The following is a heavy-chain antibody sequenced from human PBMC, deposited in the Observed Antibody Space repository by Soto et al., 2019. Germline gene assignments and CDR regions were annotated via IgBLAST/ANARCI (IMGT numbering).Heavy chain of an antibody. D-gene: IGHD3-3*01. V-gene: IGHV3-21*01. J-gene: IGHJ6*02. Sequence: GSLRLSCAASGFTFSSYSMNWVRQAPGKGLEWVSSISSGSSYIYYADSVKGRFTISRDSAKNSLYLQMNSLRAEDTAVYYCARDRVTIFGVPNYSGMDVWGQGTTVTVSS. CDR1: GFTFSSYS. CDR2: ISSGSSYI. CDR3: ARDRVTIFGVPNYSGMDV.